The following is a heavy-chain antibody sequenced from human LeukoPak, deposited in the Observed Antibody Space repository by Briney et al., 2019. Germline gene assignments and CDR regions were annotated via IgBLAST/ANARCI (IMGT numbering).Heavy chain of an antibody. D-gene: IGHD2-21*02. CDR1: GFTFSIYG. CDR2: ISGSGGET. J-gene: IGHJ2*01. CDR3: ASGLAVTATTFWYFDL. V-gene: IGHV3-23*01. Sequence: PGGSLRLSCAASGFTFSIYGMSWVRQAPGKGLEWVSTISGSGGETNYADSVKGRFTISRDNSKHTLYLQMNSLRAEDTAVYYCASGLAVTATTFWYFDLWGRGTLVTVSS.